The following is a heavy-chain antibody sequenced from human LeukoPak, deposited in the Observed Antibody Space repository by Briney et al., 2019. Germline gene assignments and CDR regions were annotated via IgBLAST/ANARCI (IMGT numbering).Heavy chain of an antibody. J-gene: IGHJ6*03. V-gene: IGHV3-23*01. CDR3: AKEAGYDSYYYYMDV. CDR2: ISGSGGTT. D-gene: IGHD5-12*01. CDR1: GFTFSSRV. Sequence: GGSLRLSCAAPGFTFSSRVMTWARQAPGKGLEWVSTISGSGGTTYYADSVKGRFTISRDNSKNTLYLEMDSLRADDTAVYYCAKEAGYDSYYYYMDVWGKGTTVTVSS.